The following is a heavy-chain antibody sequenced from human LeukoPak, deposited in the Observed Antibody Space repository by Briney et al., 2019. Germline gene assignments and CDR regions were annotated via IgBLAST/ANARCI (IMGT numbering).Heavy chain of an antibody. J-gene: IGHJ4*02. CDR3: ARDPHYDFRSGHFDY. CDR2: IYYSGST. CDR1: GGSISSYY. Sequence: SETLSLTCTVSGGSISSYYWSWIRQPPGKGLEWIGYIYYSGSTNYNPSLKSRVTISVDTSKNQFSLKLSSVTAADTAVYYCARDPHYDFRSGHFDYWGQGTLVTVSS. D-gene: IGHD3-3*01. V-gene: IGHV4-59*01.